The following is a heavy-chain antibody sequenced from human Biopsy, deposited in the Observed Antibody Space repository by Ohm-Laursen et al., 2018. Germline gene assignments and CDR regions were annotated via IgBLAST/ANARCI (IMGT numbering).Heavy chain of an antibody. D-gene: IGHD3-10*01. V-gene: IGHV3-73*01. J-gene: IGHJ4*02. Sequence: SLRLSCAASGFTFSASAVHWVRQASGKGLEWVGRIRSKAKSYATAYAASVTGRFTISRDDSKKKTYLQMNSLKTEDTAVYYCTLEGAGFDNWGQGTLVTVSS. CDR1: GFTFSASA. CDR2: IRSKAKSYAT. CDR3: TLEGAGFDN.